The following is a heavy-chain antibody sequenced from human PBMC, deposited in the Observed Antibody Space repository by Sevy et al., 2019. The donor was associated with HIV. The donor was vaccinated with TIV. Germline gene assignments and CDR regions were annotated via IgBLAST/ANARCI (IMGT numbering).Heavy chain of an antibody. J-gene: IGHJ4*02. D-gene: IGHD3-3*01. V-gene: IGHV4-39*01. CDR2: IYYSGST. Sequence: SETLSLTCTVSGGSISSSSYYWGWIRQPPGKGLEWIGSIYYSGSTYYNPSLKSRVTISVDTSKNQFSLKLSSVTAADTAVYYCARGDYDFWSGYYTSFYYWGQGTLVTVSS. CDR3: ARGDYDFWSGYYTSFYY. CDR1: GGSISSSSYY.